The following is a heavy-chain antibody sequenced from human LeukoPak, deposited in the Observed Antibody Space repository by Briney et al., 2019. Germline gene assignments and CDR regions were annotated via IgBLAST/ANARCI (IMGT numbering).Heavy chain of an antibody. CDR2: MNPNSGNT. Sequence: ASVKVSCKASGYTFTSYDINWVRQATGQGLEWMGWMNPNSGNTGYAQKFQGRVTMTRNTSISTAYMELSSLRSEDTAVYYCARGLVRYGSGSLNYWGQGTLVTVSP. V-gene: IGHV1-8*01. J-gene: IGHJ4*02. CDR3: ARGLVRYGSGSLNY. D-gene: IGHD3-10*01. CDR1: GYTFTSYD.